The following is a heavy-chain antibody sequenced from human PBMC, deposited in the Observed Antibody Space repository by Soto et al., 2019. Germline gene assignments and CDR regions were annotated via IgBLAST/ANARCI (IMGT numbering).Heavy chain of an antibody. D-gene: IGHD3-10*01. CDR3: ARDLGMVRGDLYLDY. V-gene: IGHV5-10-1*01. CDR2: IDPSDSYT. J-gene: IGHJ4*02. CDR1: GYSFTSYW. Sequence: PGESLKISCKGSGYSFTSYWISWVRQMPGKGLEWMGRIDPSDSYTNYSPSFQGHVTISADKSISTAYLQWSSLKASDTAMYYCARDLGMVRGDLYLDYWGQGAVVTSPQ.